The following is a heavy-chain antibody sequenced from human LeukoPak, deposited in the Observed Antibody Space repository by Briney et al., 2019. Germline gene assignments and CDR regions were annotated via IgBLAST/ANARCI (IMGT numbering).Heavy chain of an antibody. CDR3: ATRYYDSSGYYFLDAFDI. V-gene: IGHV4-31*03. J-gene: IGHJ3*02. CDR2: IYYSGST. Sequence: SGTLSPTCTVSGGSISSGGYYWSWIRQHPGKGLEWIGYIYYSGSTYYNPSLKSRVTISVDTSKNQFSLKLSSVTAADTAVYYCATRYYDSSGYYFLDAFDIWGQGTIVTVSS. CDR1: GGSISSGGYY. D-gene: IGHD3-22*01.